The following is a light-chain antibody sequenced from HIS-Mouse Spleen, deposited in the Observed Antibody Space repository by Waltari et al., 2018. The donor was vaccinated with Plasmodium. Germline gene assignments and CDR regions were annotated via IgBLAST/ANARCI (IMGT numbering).Light chain of an antibody. CDR2: KAS. CDR3: QQYNSYSWT. Sequence: DIQMTQSPSTLSASVGDRVTITCRASQSLSSRLAWYQQKPGKAPKLLIYKASSLESGVPSRFSGSGSGTEFTLTISSLQPDDFATYYCQQYNSYSWTFGQGTKVEIK. J-gene: IGKJ1*01. V-gene: IGKV1-5*03. CDR1: QSLSSR.